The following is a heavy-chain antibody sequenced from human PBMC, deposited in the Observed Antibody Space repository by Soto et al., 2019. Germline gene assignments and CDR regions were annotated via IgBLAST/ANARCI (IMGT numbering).Heavy chain of an antibody. CDR1: GFTLGDHY. CDR3: ADSTWSGYYLP. D-gene: IGHD3-3*01. V-gene: IGHV3-72*01. CDR2: ITHKPRSYTT. J-gene: IGHJ4*02. Sequence: EVQLVESGGDLVQPGGSLRLSCVASGFTLGDHYMDWVRQAPGKGLEWVGRITHKPRSYTTDYAESVKGRFTISRDDSKNSLYLEMNSLPTEDTAIYYCADSTWSGYYLPWGQGTLVTVSS.